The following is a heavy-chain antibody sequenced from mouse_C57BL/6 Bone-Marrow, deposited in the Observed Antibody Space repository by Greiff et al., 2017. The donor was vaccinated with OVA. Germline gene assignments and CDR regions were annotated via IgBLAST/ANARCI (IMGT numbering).Heavy chain of an antibody. Sequence: SGGDLVKPGGSLKLSCAASGFTFSSYGMSWVRQTPDKRLEWVATISSGGSYTYYPDSVKGRFTISRDNAKHTLYLQMSSLKSEDTAMYYCARPITTVVEPYYFDYWGQGTTLTVSS. CDR1: GFTFSSYG. D-gene: IGHD1-1*01. CDR2: ISSGGSYT. CDR3: ARPITTVVEPYYFDY. V-gene: IGHV5-6*01. J-gene: IGHJ2*01.